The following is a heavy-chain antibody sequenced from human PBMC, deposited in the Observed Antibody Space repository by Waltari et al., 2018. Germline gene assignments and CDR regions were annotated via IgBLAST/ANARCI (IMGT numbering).Heavy chain of an antibody. D-gene: IGHD5-12*01. J-gene: IGHJ6*02. V-gene: IGHV1-69*14. Sequence: QVQLVQSGPEVTKPGSSVKVSCTASGDTFNNYAISWVRQAPGQGLEWMGRVISVFGSTNILQKFQDRVTLTADTVTRTAYMDLGSLRSEDTAIYYCARDPGGYDYNLYFRGLDVWGQGTTVTVSS. CDR1: GDTFNNYA. CDR2: VISVFGST. CDR3: ARDPGGYDYNLYFRGLDV.